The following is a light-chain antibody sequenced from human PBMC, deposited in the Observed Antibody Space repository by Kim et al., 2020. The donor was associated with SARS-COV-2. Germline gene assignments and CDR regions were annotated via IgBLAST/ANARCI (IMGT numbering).Light chain of an antibody. J-gene: IGKJ3*01. V-gene: IGKV3-20*01. CDR2: GAS. Sequence: EIVLTQSPGTLSLSPGERATLSCRASQSVSSSSLAWYQQKPGQAPRLLIYGASSRATGIPDRFSGSGSGTDFTLTISRLEPEDFAVYYCQQYGSSRFTFCPGTKVDIK. CDR1: QSVSSSS. CDR3: QQYGSSRFT.